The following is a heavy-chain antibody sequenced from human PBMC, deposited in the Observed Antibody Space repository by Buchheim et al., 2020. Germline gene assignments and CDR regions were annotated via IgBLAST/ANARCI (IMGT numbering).Heavy chain of an antibody. CDR3: TTDLPGITIFGVVIRLPNYYYYGMDV. CDR2: IKSKTDGGTT. CDR1: GFTFSNAW. V-gene: IGHV3-15*07. J-gene: IGHJ6*02. Sequence: EVQLVESGGGLVKPGGSLRLSCAASGFTFSNAWMNWVRQAPGKGLEWVGRIKSKTDGGTTDYAAPVKGRFTISRDDSKNTLYLQMNSLKTEDTAVYYCTTDLPGITIFGVVIRLPNYYYYGMDVWGQGTT. D-gene: IGHD3-3*01.